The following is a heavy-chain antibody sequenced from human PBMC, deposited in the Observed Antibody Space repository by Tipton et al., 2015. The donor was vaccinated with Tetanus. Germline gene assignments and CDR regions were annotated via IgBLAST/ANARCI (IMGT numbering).Heavy chain of an antibody. Sequence: GSLRLSCAASGFTFSDYGMSWVRQAPGKGLEWVSSISGSGVQTNYADSVKGRFTVSRDNAKNSLYLQMNSLRDEDTAIYYCARDFRPIFGVAQPFDPWGQGTLVTVSS. J-gene: IGHJ5*02. D-gene: IGHD3-3*01. V-gene: IGHV3-23*01. CDR2: ISGSGVQT. CDR1: GFTFSDYG. CDR3: ARDFRPIFGVAQPFDP.